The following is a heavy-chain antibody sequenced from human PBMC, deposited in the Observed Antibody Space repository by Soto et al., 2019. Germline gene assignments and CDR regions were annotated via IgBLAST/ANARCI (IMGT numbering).Heavy chain of an antibody. D-gene: IGHD2-15*01. CDR3: VRHACSDGCYFDY. CDR1: GGSLSRDY. J-gene: IGHJ4*02. V-gene: IGHV4-59*08. Sequence: ETLSLTCTVSGGSLSRDYWTWIRQPPGKEPEWIAYIYNSGNTVYNPSLKSRVTISGDTSKNQFSMKLGSVTAADTAVYYCVRHACSDGCYFDYWGQGTEVTVSS. CDR2: IYNSGNT.